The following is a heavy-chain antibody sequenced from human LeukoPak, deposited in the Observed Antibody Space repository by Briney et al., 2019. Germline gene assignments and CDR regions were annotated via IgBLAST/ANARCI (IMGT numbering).Heavy chain of an antibody. CDR1: GFTFSSYG. J-gene: IGHJ4*02. CDR3: AKGDIVVVPAAMPEDY. Sequence: GGSLRLSCAASGFTFSSYGMHWVRQAPGKGLEWVSAISGSGGSTYYADSVKGRFTISRDNSKNTLYLQMNSLRAEDTAVYYCAKGDIVVVPAAMPEDYWGQGTLVTVSS. CDR2: ISGSGGST. V-gene: IGHV3-23*01. D-gene: IGHD2-2*01.